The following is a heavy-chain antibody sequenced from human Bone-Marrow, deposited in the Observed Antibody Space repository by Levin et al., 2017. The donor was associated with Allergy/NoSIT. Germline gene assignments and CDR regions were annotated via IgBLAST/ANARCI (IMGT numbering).Heavy chain of an antibody. CDR3: AKAAAVYGADPPNPIDY. Sequence: PGGSLRLSCEASGFFFSSYAMSWVRRAPGKGLEWVSVISGSGSRAAYADSVKGRYTISRDNSKTTLYLQMNSLRAEDTALYFCAKAAAVYGADPPNPIDYWGQGILVTVSS. V-gene: IGHV3-23*01. CDR2: ISGSGSRA. D-gene: IGHD6-25*01. CDR1: GFFFSSYA. J-gene: IGHJ4*02.